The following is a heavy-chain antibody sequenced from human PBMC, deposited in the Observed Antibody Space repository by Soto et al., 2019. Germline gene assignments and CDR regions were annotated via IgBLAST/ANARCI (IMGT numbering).Heavy chain of an antibody. D-gene: IGHD4-17*01. V-gene: IGHV3-53*01. Sequence: VQLVESGGGLIQPGGSLRLSCAASGFTVSSNSMSWVRQAPGKGLEWVSVIYSGGSTYYADSVKGRFTISRDNSKNTLYLQMNSLRAEDTAVYYCARERDYGDRYYYYGMDVWGQGTTVTVSS. J-gene: IGHJ6*02. CDR3: ARERDYGDRYYYYGMDV. CDR1: GFTVSSNS. CDR2: IYSGGST.